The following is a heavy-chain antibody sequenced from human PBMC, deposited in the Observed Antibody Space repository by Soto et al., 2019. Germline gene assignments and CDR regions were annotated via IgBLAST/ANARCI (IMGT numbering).Heavy chain of an antibody. CDR3: ARGGSYNFGIDY. J-gene: IGHJ4*02. V-gene: IGHV4-59*01. CDR1: GDSIRGLY. CDR2: IYSRGYT. D-gene: IGHD3-3*01. Sequence: SETLSLTCTVSGDSIRGLYWSWIRQPPGKGLEWIGYIYSRGYTNYNPSLKNRGTISVDTPKKQFFLNLRSVTAADTALYCFARGGSYNFGIDYWGRRIRVTVSS.